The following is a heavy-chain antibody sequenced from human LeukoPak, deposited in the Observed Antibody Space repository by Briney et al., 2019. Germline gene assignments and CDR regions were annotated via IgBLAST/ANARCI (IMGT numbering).Heavy chain of an antibody. CDR3: ARRWNYGRNYYIDV. CDR2: INDSGRT. D-gene: IGHD1-7*01. V-gene: IGHV4-34*01. Sequence: SETLSLTCAVYGGSFSNYYWSWIRQTPGKGMEWIGEINDSGRTNYNPSLMSRVTVSVDTSKNQFSLRLTSVTATDTAVYFCARRWNYGRNYYIDVWGKGATVSVSS. J-gene: IGHJ6*03. CDR1: GGSFSNYY.